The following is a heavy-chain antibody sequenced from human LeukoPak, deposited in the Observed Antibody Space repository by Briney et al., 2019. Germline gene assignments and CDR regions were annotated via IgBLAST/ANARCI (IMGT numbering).Heavy chain of an antibody. CDR2: MNPNSGNT. V-gene: IGHV1-8*01. D-gene: IGHD3-3*01. Sequence: ASVKVSCKASGYTFTSYDINWVRQATGQGLEWMGWMNPNSGNTGYAQKFQGRVTMTRNTSISTAYMELSSLRSDDTAVYYCARGQAGNYDWPLDLWGQGTLVTVSS. CDR3: ARGQAGNYDWPLDL. CDR1: GYTFTSYD. J-gene: IGHJ5*02.